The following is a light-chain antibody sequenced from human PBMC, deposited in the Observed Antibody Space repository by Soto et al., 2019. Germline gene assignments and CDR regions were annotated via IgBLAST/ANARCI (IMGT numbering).Light chain of an antibody. CDR3: QQYNSYSPLT. J-gene: IGKJ4*01. CDR2: MAS. CDR1: QSISSW. Sequence: GDRVTLTCRASQSISSWLAWYQQKPGKAPSLLIYMASTLEGGVPSRFSGSGSGTEFTLTISSLQPDDSATYYCQQYNSYSPLTFGGGTKVEIK. V-gene: IGKV1-5*03.